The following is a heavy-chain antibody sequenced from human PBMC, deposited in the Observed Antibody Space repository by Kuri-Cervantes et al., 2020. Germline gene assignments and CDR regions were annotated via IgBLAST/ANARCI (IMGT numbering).Heavy chain of an antibody. V-gene: IGHV3-23*01. CDR3: AKDLLLDGYIWGTNRNHDC. D-gene: IGHD3-16*02. CDR2: ISGSGGTT. CDR1: VGFTFSSYT. J-gene: IGHJ4*02. Sequence: GGSLRLSCAASVGFTFSSYTMNWVRQAPGKGLEWVSEISGSGGTTNYADSVKGRFTISRDNSKNTLSLQMNSLRGEDTAVYYCAKDLLLDGYIWGTNRNHDCWGQGTLVTVSS.